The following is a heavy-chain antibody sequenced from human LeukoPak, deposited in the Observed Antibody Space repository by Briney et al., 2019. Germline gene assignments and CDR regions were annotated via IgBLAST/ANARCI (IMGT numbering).Heavy chain of an antibody. Sequence: SETLSLTCTVSGGSISSYYWSWIRQPAGKGLEWIGRIYTSGSTNYNPSLKSRVTMSVDTSKSQFSLKLSSVTAADTAVYYCARDCYVGGGSCHDEFDYWGQGTLVTVSS. CDR3: ARDCYVGGGSCHDEFDY. J-gene: IGHJ4*02. V-gene: IGHV4-4*07. CDR2: IYTSGST. CDR1: GGSISSYY. D-gene: IGHD2-15*01.